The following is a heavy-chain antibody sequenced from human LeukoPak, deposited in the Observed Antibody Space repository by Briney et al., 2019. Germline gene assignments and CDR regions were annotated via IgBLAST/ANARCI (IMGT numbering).Heavy chain of an antibody. Sequence: HPGGSLRLSCATSGFTFSSHGMHWVRQAPGKGLEWVAFIQYDGSIKYYADSVKGRFTISRDNSKNTLFLQMNSLRGDDTALYYCAKDGVQVHLYYFDSWGQGALVTVSS. V-gene: IGHV3-30*02. J-gene: IGHJ4*02. D-gene: IGHD2-8*02. CDR1: GFTFSSHG. CDR3: AKDGVQVHLYYFDS. CDR2: IQYDGSIK.